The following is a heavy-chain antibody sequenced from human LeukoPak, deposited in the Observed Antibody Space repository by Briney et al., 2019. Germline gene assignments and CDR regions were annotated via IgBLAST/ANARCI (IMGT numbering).Heavy chain of an antibody. J-gene: IGHJ4*02. CDR3: ARERIVGATGGFDY. Sequence: PGGSLRLSCAASGFTFSSYSMNWVRQAPGKGLEWASSISSSSSYIYYADSVKGRFTISRDNAKNSLYLQMNSLRAEDTAVYYCARERIVGATGGFDYWGQGTLVTVSS. V-gene: IGHV3-21*01. D-gene: IGHD1-26*01. CDR2: ISSSSSYI. CDR1: GFTFSSYS.